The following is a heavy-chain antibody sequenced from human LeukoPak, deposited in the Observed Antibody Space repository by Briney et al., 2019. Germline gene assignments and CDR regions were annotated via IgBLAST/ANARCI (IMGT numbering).Heavy chain of an antibody. Sequence: SETLSLTRTVSGGSISSYYWSWIRQPAGKGLEWIGRIYTSGSTNYNPSLKSRVTMSVDTSKNQFSLKLSSVTAADTAVYYCARDPGRVVRGVIINAFDIWGQGTVVTVSS. CDR3: ARDPGRVVRGVIINAFDI. CDR1: GGSISSYY. D-gene: IGHD3-10*01. V-gene: IGHV4-4*07. J-gene: IGHJ3*02. CDR2: IYTSGST.